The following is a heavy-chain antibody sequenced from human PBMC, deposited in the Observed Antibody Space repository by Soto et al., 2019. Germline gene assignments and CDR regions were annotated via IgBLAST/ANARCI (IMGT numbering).Heavy chain of an antibody. CDR1: GGSISSGDYY. D-gene: IGHD3-3*01. CDR3: ARDYYYDFWSGKLRDAFDI. V-gene: IGHV4-30-4*01. CDR2: IYYSGST. J-gene: IGHJ3*02. Sequence: QVQLQESGPGLVKPSQTLSLTCTVSGGSISSGDYYWSWIRQPPGKGLEWIGYIYYSGSTYYNPYLKSRVTISVDTSKNQFSLKLSSVTAADTAVYYCARDYYYDFWSGKLRDAFDIWGQGTMVTVSS.